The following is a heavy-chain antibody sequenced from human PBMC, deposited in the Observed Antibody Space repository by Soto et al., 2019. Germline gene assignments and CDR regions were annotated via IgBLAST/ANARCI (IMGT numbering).Heavy chain of an antibody. Sequence: EVQLVESGGGLVQPGGSLRLSCAASGFTFSNYWMYWVRQAPGKGLEWVSRINSDGSVSSHADSVKRRLTISRDNVKNTLYLNMDSLRAEETAVYYCARGDCVSGTCYSLAGSFYYYMDVWGKGTTVTVFS. CDR2: INSDGSVS. D-gene: IGHD2-15*01. J-gene: IGHJ6*03. CDR1: GFTFSNYW. CDR3: ARGDCVSGTCYSLAGSFYYYMDV. V-gene: IGHV3-74*02.